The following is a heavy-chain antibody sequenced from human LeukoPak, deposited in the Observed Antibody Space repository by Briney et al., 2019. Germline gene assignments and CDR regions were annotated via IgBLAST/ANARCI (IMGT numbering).Heavy chain of an antibody. J-gene: IGHJ4*02. D-gene: IGHD5-24*01. Sequence: GGSLRLSCAASGFTFSSYSMNWVRQAPGKGLEWVSSISSSSSYIYYADSVKGRFTISRDNAKNSLYLQMNSLRAEDTAVYYCARDSRWLQSLDYWGQGTLVTVSS. CDR1: GFTFSSYS. CDR3: ARDSRWLQSLDY. V-gene: IGHV3-21*01. CDR2: ISSSSSYI.